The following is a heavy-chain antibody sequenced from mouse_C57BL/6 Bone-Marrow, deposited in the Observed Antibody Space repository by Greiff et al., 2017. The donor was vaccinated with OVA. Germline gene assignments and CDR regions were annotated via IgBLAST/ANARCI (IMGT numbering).Heavy chain of an antibody. J-gene: IGHJ3*01. D-gene: IGHD2-3*01. CDR1: GYTFTSYW. CDR3: ARSLPDGYYVSWCAY. V-gene: IGHV1-55*01. Sequence: VQLQQSGAELVKPGASVKMSCKASGYTFTSYWITWVKQRPGQGLEWIGDIYPGSGSTNYNEKFKSKATLTVDTSSSTAYMQLSSLTSEDSAVYYCARSLPDGYYVSWCAYWGQGTLVTVSA. CDR2: IYPGSGST.